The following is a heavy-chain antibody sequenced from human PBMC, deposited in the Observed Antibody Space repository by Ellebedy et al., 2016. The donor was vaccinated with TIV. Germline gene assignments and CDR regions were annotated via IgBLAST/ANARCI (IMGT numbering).Heavy chain of an antibody. CDR2: INPSDGRT. D-gene: IGHD2-2*01. Sequence: AASVKVSCKASGYTFTTYYMHWVRQAPGQGLEWMGRINPSDGRTSYAQKFQGRVTMTRDTSTRTVYMELSSLRSDDTAVYYCGRDDVLVTAALFYFHYWGQGTLVTVSS. CDR3: GRDDVLVTAALFYFHY. J-gene: IGHJ4*02. V-gene: IGHV1-46*01. CDR1: GYTFTTYY.